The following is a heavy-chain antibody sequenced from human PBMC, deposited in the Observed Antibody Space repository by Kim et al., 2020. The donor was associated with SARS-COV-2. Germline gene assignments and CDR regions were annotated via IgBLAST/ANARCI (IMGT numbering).Heavy chain of an antibody. CDR2: INPNRGGT. J-gene: IGHJ4*02. D-gene: IGHD5-12*01. CDR1: GYTFTGYF. V-gene: IGHV1-2*04. Sequence: ASVKVSCKTSGYTFTGYFMHWVRQAPGQGLQWLGWINPNRGGTNYAQHFQGWVTMTRDTSITTVYLELSRLKSNDTAVYYCARAYSGYDLRFDYWGQGTLVTVSS. CDR3: ARAYSGYDLRFDY.